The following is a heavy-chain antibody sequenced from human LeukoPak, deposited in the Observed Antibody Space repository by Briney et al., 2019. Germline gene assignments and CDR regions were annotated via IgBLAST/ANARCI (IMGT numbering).Heavy chain of an antibody. CDR3: AKAIAAAGQDAFDI. Sequence: GGSLRLSCAASGFTFDDYAMHWVRQASGKGLEWVSGIIWNSGSIGYADSVKGRFTISRDNAKNSLYLQMNSLRAEDTALYYCAKAIAAAGQDAFDIWGQGTMVTVSS. CDR1: GFTFDDYA. D-gene: IGHD6-13*01. V-gene: IGHV3-9*01. CDR2: IIWNSGSI. J-gene: IGHJ3*02.